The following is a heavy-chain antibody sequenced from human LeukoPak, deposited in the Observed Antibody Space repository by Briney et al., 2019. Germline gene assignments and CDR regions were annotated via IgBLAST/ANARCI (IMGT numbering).Heavy chain of an antibody. CDR1: GFTFNSYS. CDR2: ISKTSTYV. D-gene: IGHD6-13*01. CDR3: SSRIAADGTMDY. Sequence: GGSLRLSCAAPGFTFNSYSMNWVRQAPGKGLEWVSCISKTSTYVFYGDSVKGRFTISRDNAKNSVYLQMNSLRVEDTAVYYCSSRIAADGTMDYWGQGTLVTVSS. V-gene: IGHV3-21*01. J-gene: IGHJ4*02.